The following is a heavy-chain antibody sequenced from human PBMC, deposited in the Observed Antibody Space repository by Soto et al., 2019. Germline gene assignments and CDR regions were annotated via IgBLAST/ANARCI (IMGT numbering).Heavy chain of an antibody. V-gene: IGHV1-69*08. CDR3: ARDSGRSDVVPAAISVMDV. CDR2: IIPMFGIA. J-gene: IGHJ6*02. CDR1: GVTFNRYT. D-gene: IGHD2-2*01. Sequence: QVQLVQAGEEVKKPGSSVKVSCKGSGVTFNRYTITWVRQAPGQGHEWMGRIIPMFGIASYAQNFQGRVTMPAEYSTSTAYIEVRSLRSEDTAVYYCARDSGRSDVVPAAISVMDVWGQGTTVTVSS.